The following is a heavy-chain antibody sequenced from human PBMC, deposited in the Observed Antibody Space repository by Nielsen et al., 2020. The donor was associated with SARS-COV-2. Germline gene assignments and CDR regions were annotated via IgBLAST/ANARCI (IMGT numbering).Heavy chain of an antibody. CDR3: AKEIGSRYSSGWYYYYYGMDV. D-gene: IGHD6-19*01. J-gene: IGHJ6*02. CDR2: ISASGAST. CDR1: GFTFSNYV. V-gene: IGHV3-23*01. Sequence: GGSLRLSCAASGFTFSNYVMNWVRQSPGKGLEWVSAISASGASTYYADSVKGRFTISRDNSKNTLYLQMNSLRAEDTALYYCAKEIGSRYSSGWYYYYYGMDVWGQGTTVTVSS.